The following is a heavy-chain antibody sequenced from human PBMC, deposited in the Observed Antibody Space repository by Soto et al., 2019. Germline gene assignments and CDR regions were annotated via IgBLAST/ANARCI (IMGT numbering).Heavy chain of an antibody. CDR3: ARDSSGWFGFDS. Sequence: QITLKESGPTLVKPTRTLTLTCTFSGFSLSTRGVGVGWIRQPPGKALEWLALIYWDGDKRYSPSLKSRLTITTDTSKNQVVLTLTNMDPVDTATYYCARDSSGWFGFDSWGQGTLVTVSS. CDR2: IYWDGDK. D-gene: IGHD6-19*01. J-gene: IGHJ4*02. V-gene: IGHV2-5*02. CDR1: GFSLSTRGVG.